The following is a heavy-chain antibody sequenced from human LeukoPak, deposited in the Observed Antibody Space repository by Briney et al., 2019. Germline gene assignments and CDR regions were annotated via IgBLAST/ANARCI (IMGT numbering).Heavy chain of an antibody. V-gene: IGHV3-23*01. Sequence: GGSLRLSCAASGFTFSSYAMSWVRQAPGKGLEWVSAISASGYSTYYADSVKGRFTISRDNSENTLYLQMNSLRAEDTAVYYCAKSIRFLEWFLNAFDIWGQGTMVTVSS. CDR3: AKSIRFLEWFLNAFDI. CDR1: GFTFSSYA. J-gene: IGHJ3*02. D-gene: IGHD3-3*01. CDR2: ISASGYST.